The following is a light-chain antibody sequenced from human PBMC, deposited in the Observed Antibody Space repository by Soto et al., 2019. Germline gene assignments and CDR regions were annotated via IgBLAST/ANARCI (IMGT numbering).Light chain of an antibody. Sequence: QSALTQPASVSGSPGQSITISCTGTSSGVGSYNLVSWYQQHPGKAPKLMIYEVLKRPSGVSNRFSGSKSGNTASLTISGLQAEDEADYYCCSYAGSGTYVLFGGGTKLTVL. CDR3: CSYAGSGTYVL. CDR2: EVL. J-gene: IGLJ2*01. CDR1: SSGVGSYNL. V-gene: IGLV2-23*02.